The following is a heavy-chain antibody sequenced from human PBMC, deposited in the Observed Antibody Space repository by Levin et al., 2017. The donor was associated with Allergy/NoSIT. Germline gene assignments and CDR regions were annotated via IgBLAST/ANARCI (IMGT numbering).Heavy chain of an antibody. D-gene: IGHD5-24*01. CDR2: IRSKAYGGTT. CDR3: TRGDGYWDHDAFDI. Sequence: GGSLRLSCTASGFTFGDYAMSWFRQAPGKGLEWVGFIRSKAYGGTTEYAASVKGRFTISRDDSKSIAYLQMNSLKTEDTAVYYCTRGDGYWDHDAFDIWGQGTMVTVSS. CDR1: GFTFGDYA. J-gene: IGHJ3*02. V-gene: IGHV3-49*03.